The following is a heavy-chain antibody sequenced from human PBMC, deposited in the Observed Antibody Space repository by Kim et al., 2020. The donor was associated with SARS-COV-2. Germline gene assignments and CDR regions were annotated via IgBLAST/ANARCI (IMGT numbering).Heavy chain of an antibody. Sequence: GGSLRLSCAASGFTFSSHAMNWVRQAPGKGLEWVSAIRDSGESTGYADSVKGRFTISRDNSKNTMSLQMNSLRAEDTAVYYCAKGGDSSNWLIFDDWGQGTLVTVSS. D-gene: IGHD6-13*01. CDR3: AKGGDSSNWLIFDD. CDR2: IRDSGEST. CDR1: GFTFSSHA. V-gene: IGHV3-23*01. J-gene: IGHJ4*02.